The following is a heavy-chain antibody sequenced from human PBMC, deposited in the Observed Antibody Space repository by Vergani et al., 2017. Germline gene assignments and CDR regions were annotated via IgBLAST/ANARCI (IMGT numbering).Heavy chain of an antibody. CDR3: AKHFRGWGIDY. D-gene: IGHD3-16*01. Sequence: VQLVESGGGLVQPGGSLRLSCATSGFTLSNYDMQWIRQGPGKGLEFVAFIQFDGSNQYYADSVKGRFTLSRDFCKNTLYLQMNSLRTDDTATYYCAKHFRGWGIDYWGQGTQVIVSS. CDR1: GFTLSNYD. CDR2: IQFDGSNQ. J-gene: IGHJ4*02. V-gene: IGHV3-30*02.